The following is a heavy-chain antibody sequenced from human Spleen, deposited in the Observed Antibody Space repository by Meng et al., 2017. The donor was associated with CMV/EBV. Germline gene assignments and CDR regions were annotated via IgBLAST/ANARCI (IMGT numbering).Heavy chain of an antibody. CDR1: GFTVSSNY. CDR2: ISSSSSYI. V-gene: IGHV3-21*01. Sequence: GGSLRLSCAASGFTVSSNYMSWVRQAPGKGLEWVSSISSSSSYIYYADSVKGRFTISRDNAKNSLYLQMNSLRAEDTAVYYCARDSGIAVAGDAFDIWGQGTMVTVSS. CDR3: ARDSGIAVAGDAFDI. J-gene: IGHJ3*02. D-gene: IGHD6-19*01.